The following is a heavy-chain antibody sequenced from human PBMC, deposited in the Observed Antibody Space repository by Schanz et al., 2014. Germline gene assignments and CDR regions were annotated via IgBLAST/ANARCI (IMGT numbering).Heavy chain of an antibody. CDR1: GFTFSSYA. V-gene: IGHV3-23*01. CDR2: ITDSGGST. J-gene: IGHJ6*02. Sequence: EVQLLESGGGLVQPGGSLRLSCAASGFTFSSYAMSWVRQAPGKGLEWVSAITDSGGSTYYADSVKGRFTISRDNSKNTLYLQMNSLRAEDTAVYYCAKDLVVVPAAMGGMDVWGQGTTVTVSS. CDR3: AKDLVVVPAAMGGMDV. D-gene: IGHD2-2*01.